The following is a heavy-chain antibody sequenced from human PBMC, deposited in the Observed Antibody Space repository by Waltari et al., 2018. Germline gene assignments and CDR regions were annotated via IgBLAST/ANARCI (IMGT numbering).Heavy chain of an antibody. CDR3: ASCTGGNCYYYGFDV. D-gene: IGHD2-8*02. J-gene: IGHJ6*02. CDR2: ISSDGSRK. CDR1: GFPFSSTS. Sequence: QVQLVESVGGVVQPGRSLRLSCAVSGFPFSSTSMPWVRQTPARGLEGVAIISSDGSRKSYADSVKGRFSSSRDNSKNSLSLEMNSLRPEDTAVYYCASCTGGNCYYYGFDVWGQGTTVTVSS. V-gene: IGHV3-30*03.